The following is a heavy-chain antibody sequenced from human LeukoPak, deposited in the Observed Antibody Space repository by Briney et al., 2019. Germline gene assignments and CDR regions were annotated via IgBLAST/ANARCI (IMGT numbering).Heavy chain of an antibody. CDR1: GYTFTGYY. V-gene: IGHV1-2*02. D-gene: IGHD6-19*01. CDR3: ASNIAVADSAEYFQH. CDR2: INPNSGGT. J-gene: IGHJ1*01. Sequence: ASVKVSCKASGYTFTGYYMHWVRQAPGQGLEWMGWINPNSGGTNYAQKFQGRVTMTRDTSISTAYMELSRLRSDDTAVYYCASNIAVADSAEYFQHWGRGTLVTVSS.